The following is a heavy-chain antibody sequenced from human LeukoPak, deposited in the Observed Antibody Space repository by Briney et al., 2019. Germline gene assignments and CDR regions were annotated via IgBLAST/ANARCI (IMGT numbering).Heavy chain of an antibody. J-gene: IGHJ4*02. D-gene: IGHD3-22*01. CDR3: ARDGGNQYYYDSSGCFDY. V-gene: IGHV4-39*07. CDR1: GGSISSSSYY. CDR2: IYYSGST. Sequence: SETLSLTCTVSGGSISSSSYYWGWIRQPPGKGLEWIGSIYYSGSTYYNPSLKSRVTISVDTSKNQFSLKLSSVTAADTAVYYCARDGGNQYYYDSSGCFDYWGQGTLVTVSS.